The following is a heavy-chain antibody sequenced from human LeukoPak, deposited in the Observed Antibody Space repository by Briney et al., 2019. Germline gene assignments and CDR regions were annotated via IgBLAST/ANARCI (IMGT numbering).Heavy chain of an antibody. Sequence: PSQTLSLTCAVSGGSISSGGYSWSWIRQPPGKGLEWIGYIYHSGSTYYNPSLKSRVTISVDRSKNQFPLKLSSVTAADTAVYYCARGVITLRGYFDLWGRGTLVTVSS. J-gene: IGHJ2*01. CDR1: GGSISSGGYS. D-gene: IGHD3-22*01. CDR3: ARGVITLRGYFDL. V-gene: IGHV4-30-2*01. CDR2: IYHSGST.